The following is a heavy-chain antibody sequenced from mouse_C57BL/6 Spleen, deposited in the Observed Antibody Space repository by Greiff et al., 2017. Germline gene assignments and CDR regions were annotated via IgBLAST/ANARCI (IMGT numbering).Heavy chain of an antibody. J-gene: IGHJ3*01. CDR3: AREDLLLAWFAY. Sequence: DVMLVESGGGLVKPGGSLKLSCAASGFTFSDYGMHWVRQAPEKGLEWVAYISSGSSTIYYADTVKGRFTISRDNAKNTLFLQMTSLRSEDTAMYYCAREDLLLAWFAYWGQGTLVTVSA. V-gene: IGHV5-17*01. CDR2: ISSGSSTI. CDR1: GFTFSDYG. D-gene: IGHD1-1*01.